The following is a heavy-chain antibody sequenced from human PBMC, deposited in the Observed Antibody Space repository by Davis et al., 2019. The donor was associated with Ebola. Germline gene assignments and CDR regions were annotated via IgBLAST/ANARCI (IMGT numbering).Heavy chain of an antibody. Sequence: GESLKISCAASGFTFSGSAMHWVRQASGKGLEWVGRIRSKANSYATAYAVSVKGRFTISRDDSKNTAYLQMNSLKTEDTAVYYCTRHEHDYGDNFDYWGQGTLVTVSS. D-gene: IGHD4-17*01. CDR3: TRHEHDYGDNFDY. J-gene: IGHJ4*02. V-gene: IGHV3-73*01. CDR1: GFTFSGSA. CDR2: IRSKANSYAT.